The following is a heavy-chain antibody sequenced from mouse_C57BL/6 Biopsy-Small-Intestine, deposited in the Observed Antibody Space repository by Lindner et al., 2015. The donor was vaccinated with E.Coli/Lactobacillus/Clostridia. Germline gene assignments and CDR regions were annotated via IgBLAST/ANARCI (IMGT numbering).Heavy chain of an antibody. V-gene: IGHV1-80*01. D-gene: IGHD6-1*01. CDR2: IYPGDGDT. CDR3: ARSPSPYFDY. J-gene: IGHJ2*01. CDR1: GYAFSNYW. Sequence: VQLQESGAELVKPGASVKISCKGSGYAFSNYWMNWVKQRPGKGLEWIGQIYPGDGDTKYNGKFKGKATLTADKSSSTAYMQVSSLTSEDSAVYFCARSPSPYFDYWGQGTTLTVSS.